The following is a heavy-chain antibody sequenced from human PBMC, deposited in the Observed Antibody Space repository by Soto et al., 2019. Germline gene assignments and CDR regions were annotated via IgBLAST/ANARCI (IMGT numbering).Heavy chain of an antibody. CDR1: GYTFTSYG. J-gene: IGHJ4*02. CDR2: ISAYNGNT. CDR3: AREGSGYSFDH. Sequence: QVQLVQSGAEVKKPGASVKVSCKASGYTFTSYGISWVRQSPGQGLEWMGWISAYNGNTNYAQNLKGRVTMTTDTSTRTAYMELSSLRSDDTAVYYCAREGSGYSFDHWGQGTLVTVSS. D-gene: IGHD6-25*01. V-gene: IGHV1-18*01.